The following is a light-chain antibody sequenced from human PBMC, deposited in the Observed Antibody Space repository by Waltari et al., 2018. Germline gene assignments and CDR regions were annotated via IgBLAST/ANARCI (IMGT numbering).Light chain of an antibody. CDR3: AAWDDSLNGPV. J-gene: IGLJ3*02. Sequence: QSVLTQPPSASGTPGQRVHISCSGSSSNLGSNTVNWYQQLPGTAPKLLIYSNNQRPSGVPDRFSGSKSGTSASLAISGLQSEDETDYYCAAWDDSLNGPVFGGGTKLTVL. CDR1: SSNLGSNT. CDR2: SNN. V-gene: IGLV1-44*01.